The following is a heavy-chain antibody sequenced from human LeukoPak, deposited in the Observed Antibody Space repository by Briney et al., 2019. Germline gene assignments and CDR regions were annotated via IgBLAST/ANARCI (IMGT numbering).Heavy chain of an antibody. Sequence: SETLSLTCTVSGGSFEHYFWSWIRQPPGKGLEFIGYVYYTGSTDYSPSLQSRLTISADTSKNQFSLKLRSVTAADTAIYYCASHRRSHGAEYWGQGTLVAVSS. CDR3: ASHRRSHGAEY. CDR2: VYYTGST. D-gene: IGHD4/OR15-4a*01. V-gene: IGHV4-59*13. CDR1: GGSFEHYF. J-gene: IGHJ4*02.